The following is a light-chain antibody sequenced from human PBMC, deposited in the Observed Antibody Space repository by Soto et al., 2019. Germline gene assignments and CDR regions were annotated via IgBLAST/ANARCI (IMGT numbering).Light chain of an antibody. V-gene: IGKV1D-12*01. CDR2: AAS. Sequence: DIQMTQSPSSVSASVGDRVTMTCRASQGISTWLAWYQQKPGKAPKLLINAASRLQNGVPSRFSGSGSGTEFTLTISSLQAEDFATYFCQQANSFPFTFGPGTKGDIK. CDR1: QGISTW. CDR3: QQANSFPFT. J-gene: IGKJ3*01.